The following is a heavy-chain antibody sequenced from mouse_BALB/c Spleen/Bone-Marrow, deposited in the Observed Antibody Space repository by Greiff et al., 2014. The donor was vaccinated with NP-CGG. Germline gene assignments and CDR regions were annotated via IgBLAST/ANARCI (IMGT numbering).Heavy chain of an antibody. CDR2: ILPGSGSI. CDR3: ASRYDTMDY. J-gene: IGHJ4*01. CDR1: GYTFSSYW. Sequence: QLQESGAELMKPGASVKISCKATGYTFSSYWIEWVKQRPGHGLEWIGEILPGSGSIKYNEKFKGKATFTADTSSNTAYMQLSSLTSEDSAVYYCASRYDTMDYWGQGTSVTVSS. V-gene: IGHV1-9*01.